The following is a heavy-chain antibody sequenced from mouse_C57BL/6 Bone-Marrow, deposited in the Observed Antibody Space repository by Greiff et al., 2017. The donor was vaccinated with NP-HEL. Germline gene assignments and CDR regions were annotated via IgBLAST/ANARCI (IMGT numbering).Heavy chain of an antibody. CDR2: IYPGDGDT. J-gene: IGHJ3*01. Sequence: VPRQKSGPELVKPGASVKISCKASGYAFSSSWMNWVKQRPGKGLEWIGRIYPGDGDTNYNGKFKGKATLTADKSSSTAYMQLSSLTSEDSAVYFCAQLWFAYWGQGTLVTVSA. CDR1: GYAFSSSW. CDR3: AQLWFAY. D-gene: IGHD3-1*01. V-gene: IGHV1-82*01.